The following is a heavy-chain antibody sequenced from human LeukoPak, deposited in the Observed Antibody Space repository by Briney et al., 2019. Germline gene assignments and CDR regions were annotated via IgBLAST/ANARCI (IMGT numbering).Heavy chain of an antibody. CDR3: AKEYDIYAFDI. J-gene: IGHJ3*02. V-gene: IGHV3-72*01. CDR1: GFTLSDHY. D-gene: IGHD3-9*01. Sequence: GGSLRLSCAASGFTLSDHYIDWVRQAPGKGLEWVGRTRNKANSYTTEYAASVRGRFTISRDDSKNSLYLQMNSLKTEDTAVYYCAKEYDIYAFDIWGQGTMVTVSS. CDR2: TRNKANSYTT.